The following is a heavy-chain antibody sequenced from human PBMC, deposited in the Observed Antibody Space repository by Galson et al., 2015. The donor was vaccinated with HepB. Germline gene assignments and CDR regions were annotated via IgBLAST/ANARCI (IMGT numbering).Heavy chain of an antibody. J-gene: IGHJ6*04. CDR1: GFTFSSYS. V-gene: IGHV3-48*01. CDR3: ASPGDDFWSGSDV. Sequence: SLRLSCAASGFTFSSYSMNWVRQAPGKGLEWVSYISSSSSTIYYADSVKGRFTISRDNAKNSLYLQMNSLRAEDTAVYYCASPGDDFWSGSDVWGKGTTVTVSS. D-gene: IGHD3-3*01. CDR2: ISSSSSTI.